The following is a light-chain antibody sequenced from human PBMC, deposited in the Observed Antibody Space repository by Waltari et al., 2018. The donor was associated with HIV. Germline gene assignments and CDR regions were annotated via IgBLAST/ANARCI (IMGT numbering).Light chain of an antibody. V-gene: IGKV3-11*01. Sequence: EIVLTQSPATLSLSPGERATISCRASQSVSSYLAWYQQKPGQAPRLLIYDASNRATGSPARFSGSGSGTAFTLTISSLEPEDFAVYYCQQRSNWPPFTFGPGTKVDIK. CDR2: DAS. CDR3: QQRSNWPPFT. CDR1: QSVSSY. J-gene: IGKJ3*01.